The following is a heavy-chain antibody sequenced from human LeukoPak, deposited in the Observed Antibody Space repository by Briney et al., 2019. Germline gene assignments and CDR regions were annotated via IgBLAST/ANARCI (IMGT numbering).Heavy chain of an antibody. V-gene: IGHV3-23*01. CDR3: AKDRRFGELKTYYFDY. D-gene: IGHD3-10*01. J-gene: IGHJ4*02. CDR1: GFTFSSYA. CDR2: ISGSGGST. Sequence: GGSLRLSCAASGFTFSSYAMSWVRQAPGKGLEWVSAISGSGGSTYYADSVKGRFTISRDNSKNTLYLQMNSLRAKDTAVYYCAKDRRFGELKTYYFDYWGQGTLVTVSS.